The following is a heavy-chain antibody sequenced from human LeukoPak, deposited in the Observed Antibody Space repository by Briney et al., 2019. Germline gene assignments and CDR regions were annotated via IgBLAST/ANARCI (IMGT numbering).Heavy chain of an antibody. J-gene: IGHJ3*02. CDR2: ISSNGGST. V-gene: IGHV3-64*01. CDR3: ARESGTDAFDI. D-gene: IGHD1-1*01. Sequence: GGSLRLSCAASGFTFSSYAMHWVRQAPGKGLEYVSAISSNGGSTYYANSVKGRFTISRDNSKNTLYLQMGSLRAEDMAVYYCARESGTDAFDIWGQGTMVTVSS. CDR1: GFTFSSYA.